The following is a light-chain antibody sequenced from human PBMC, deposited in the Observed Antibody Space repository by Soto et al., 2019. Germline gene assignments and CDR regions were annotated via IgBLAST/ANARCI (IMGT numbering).Light chain of an antibody. J-gene: IGKJ5*01. CDR3: MHGTRWPS. CDR1: QSLLHSDGNTY. Sequence: VVMTQSPLSLPVTLRQSASLSCRSSQSLLHSDGNTYLTWFQQMPGQSPRRLIYKVSNRDSGVPNRFRGSGSVSDFTVKISRVEVGVVGIYYCMHGTRWPSFGKGTRLEIK. V-gene: IGKV2-30*02. CDR2: KVS.